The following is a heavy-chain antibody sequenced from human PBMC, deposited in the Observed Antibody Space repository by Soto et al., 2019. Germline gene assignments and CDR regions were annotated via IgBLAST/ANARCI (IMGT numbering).Heavy chain of an antibody. CDR3: ARNDYGDYALGFWFDP. CDR2: INDSGTT. V-gene: IGHV4-34*01. CDR1: GGPLTDYY. J-gene: IGHJ5*02. D-gene: IGHD4-17*01. Sequence: PSETLSLTCAVSGGPLTDYYLSWIRQAPGMRLEWIGEINDSGTTNYNPSLESRVTISVDSSKNQFSLKVHSVTAADTAVYYCARNDYGDYALGFWFDPWGQGTQVTVSS.